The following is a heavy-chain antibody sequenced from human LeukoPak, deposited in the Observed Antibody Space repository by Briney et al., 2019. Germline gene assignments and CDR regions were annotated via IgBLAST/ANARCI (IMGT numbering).Heavy chain of an antibody. Sequence: ASVKVSCKASGYTFTSYDINWVRQAPGQGLEWMGWINTNTGNPTYAQGFTGRFVFSLDTSVSTAYLQISSLKAEDTAVYYCARVYVWGSYRYPDYWGQGTLVTVSS. D-gene: IGHD3-16*02. CDR1: GYTFTSYD. V-gene: IGHV7-4-1*02. J-gene: IGHJ4*02. CDR3: ARVYVWGSYRYPDY. CDR2: INTNTGNP.